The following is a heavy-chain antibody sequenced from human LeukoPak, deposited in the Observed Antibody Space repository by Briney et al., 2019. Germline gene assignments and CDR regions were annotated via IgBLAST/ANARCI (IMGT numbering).Heavy chain of an antibody. CDR2: IRSKAYGGTT. V-gene: IGHV3-49*04. CDR3: TRVRELHDAFDI. J-gene: IGHJ3*02. CDR1: GFTFGDYA. Sequence: GGSLRLSCTAPGFTFGDYAMSWVRQAPGKGLEWVGFIRSKAYGGTTEYAASVKGRFTISRDDSKSIAYLQMNSLKTEDTAVYYCTRVRELHDAFDIWGQGTMVTVSS. D-gene: IGHD1-26*01.